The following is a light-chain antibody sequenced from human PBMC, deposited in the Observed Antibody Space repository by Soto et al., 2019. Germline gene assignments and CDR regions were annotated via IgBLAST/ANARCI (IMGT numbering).Light chain of an antibody. V-gene: IGKV3-20*01. Sequence: EIVLMQSPGTLSLSPGEGATLSCRASQSVNSNYLAWYQQKPGQAPTVLIFDTSRRATGVPDRFSGSGSGTDFTLTISRLEPDYFAVYYWQQYGSSQFTFGPGTKVNI. J-gene: IGKJ3*01. CDR1: QSVNSNY. CDR3: QQYGSSQFT. CDR2: DTS.